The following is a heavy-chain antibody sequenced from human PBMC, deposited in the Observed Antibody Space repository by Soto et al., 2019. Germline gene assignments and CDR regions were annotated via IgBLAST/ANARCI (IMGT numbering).Heavy chain of an antibody. CDR1: GGSFSGYY. V-gene: IGHV4-34*01. CDR2: INHSGST. Sequence: SETLSLTCAVYGGSFSGYYWSWIRQPPGKGLEWIGEINHSGSTNYNPSLKSRVTISVDTSKNQFSLKLSSVTAADTAVYYCAIGGRSSGYPPPHFDYWGQGTLVTVSS. D-gene: IGHD3-22*01. CDR3: AIGGRSSGYPPPHFDY. J-gene: IGHJ4*02.